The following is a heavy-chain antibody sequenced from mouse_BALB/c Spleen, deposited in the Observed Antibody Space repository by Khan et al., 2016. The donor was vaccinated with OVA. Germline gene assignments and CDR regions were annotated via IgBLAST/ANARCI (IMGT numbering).Heavy chain of an antibody. V-gene: IGHV1S41*01. CDR1: GYTFTSYW. D-gene: IGHD1-1*01. Sequence: DLVKPGTSVKLSCKASGYTFTSYWINWIKQRPGQGLEWIGRIGPGSSNTYYNEMFKGKAALTVDTSSTTAYIQLSSLSSEDSAVYFCARENYYGRTYYAIDYWGQGTSVTVSS. CDR3: ARENYYGRTYYAIDY. CDR2: IGPGSSNT. J-gene: IGHJ4*01.